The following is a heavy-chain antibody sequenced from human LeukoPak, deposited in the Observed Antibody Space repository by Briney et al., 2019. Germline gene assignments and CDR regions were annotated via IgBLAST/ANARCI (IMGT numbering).Heavy chain of an antibody. J-gene: IGHJ4*02. CDR3: AKDVDIVATSLDY. Sequence: GGPLRLSCAASGFTFDDYAMHWVRQAPGKGLEWVSGITWNRDNIGYGDSVKGRFTISRDNSKNTLYLQMNSLRAEDTAVYYCAKDVDIVATSLDYWGQGTLVTVSS. D-gene: IGHD5-12*01. V-gene: IGHV3-9*01. CDR2: ITWNRDNI. CDR1: GFTFDDYA.